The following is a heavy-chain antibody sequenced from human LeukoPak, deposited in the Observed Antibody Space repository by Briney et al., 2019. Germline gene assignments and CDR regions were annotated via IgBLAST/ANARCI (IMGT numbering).Heavy chain of an antibody. CDR1: GYTFTGYY. J-gene: IGHJ5*02. V-gene: IGHV1-2*02. CDR3: ARLNFGAAGNWFDP. Sequence: ASVKVSCKASGYTFTGYYMDWVRQAPGQGLEWMGWINPNSGGTNYAQKFQGRVTMTRDTSISTACMELSRLRSDDTAVYYCARLNFGAAGNWFDPWGQGTLVTVSS. D-gene: IGHD6-13*01. CDR2: INPNSGGT.